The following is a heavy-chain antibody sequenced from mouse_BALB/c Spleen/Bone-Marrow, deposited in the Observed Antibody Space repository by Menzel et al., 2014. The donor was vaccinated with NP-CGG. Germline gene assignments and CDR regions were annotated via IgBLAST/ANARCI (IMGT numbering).Heavy chain of an antibody. CDR3: ARHHRYAYYFDY. CDR2: IHPNSGIT. V-gene: IGHV1S130*01. J-gene: IGHJ2*01. CDR1: GYTFTSSW. Sequence: QVQLKQSGSVLVRPGTSVKLSCKASGYTFTSSWLHWARQRPGQGLEWIGEIHPNSGITNYNEKFKGKATLTIDTSSSTAYVDLSSLTSEDSAVYYCARHHRYAYYFDYWGQGTTLTVSS. D-gene: IGHD2-14*01.